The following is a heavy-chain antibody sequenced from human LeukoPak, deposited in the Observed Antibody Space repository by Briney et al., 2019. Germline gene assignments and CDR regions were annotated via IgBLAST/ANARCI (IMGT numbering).Heavy chain of an antibody. CDR2: IIPIFGTA. CDR1: GGTFSSYA. D-gene: IGHD1-26*01. J-gene: IGHJ3*02. Sequence: SVKVSCKASGGTFSSYAISWVRQAPGQGLEWMGGIIPIFGTANYAQKFQGRVTITTDESTSTAYMELSSLRSEDTAVYYCATDVGATRAFDIWGQGTMVTVSS. V-gene: IGHV1-69*05. CDR3: ATDVGATRAFDI.